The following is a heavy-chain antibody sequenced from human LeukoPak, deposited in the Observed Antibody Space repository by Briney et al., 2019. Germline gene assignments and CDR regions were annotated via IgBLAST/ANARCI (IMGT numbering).Heavy chain of an antibody. D-gene: IGHD5-24*01. CDR3: AKKSARGLQEFDY. CDR1: GFTFSSYG. Sequence: PAGSLRLAWAAAGFTFSSYGMHWVRQPPGKGMEWVAFIREDGSNKYYADSGKGRFTISRDNSKNTLYLQMNSLRDEDTAVYYCAKKSARGLQEFDYWGQGTLVTVSS. J-gene: IGHJ4*02. V-gene: IGHV3-30*02. CDR2: IREDGSNK.